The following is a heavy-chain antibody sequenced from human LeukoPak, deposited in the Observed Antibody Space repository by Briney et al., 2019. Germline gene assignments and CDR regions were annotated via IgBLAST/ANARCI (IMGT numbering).Heavy chain of an antibody. V-gene: IGHV1-18*01. CDR3: ARRSTLYSSGRFYFDY. Sequence: ASVKVSCKASGYTFTNYGITWVRQAPGQGLEWMGWISAHDGTRNYALKHEDRVTMTTDTSTSTAYMELRGLRSDDAAVYYCARRSTLYSSGRFYFDYWGQGTLVTVSS. D-gene: IGHD6-19*01. J-gene: IGHJ4*02. CDR2: ISAHDGTR. CDR1: GYTFTNYG.